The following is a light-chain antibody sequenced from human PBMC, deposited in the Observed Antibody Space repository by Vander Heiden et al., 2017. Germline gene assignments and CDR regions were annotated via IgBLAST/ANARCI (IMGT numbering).Light chain of an antibody. V-gene: IGLV3-1*01. CDR1: KLGDKY. CDR3: QAWDSSTVV. CDR2: QDS. Sequence: YELIQPPPVSVSPGQTASITCSGDKLGDKYACWYQQKPGQSPVLVIYQDSKRPSGIPERFSGSNSGNTATLTISGTQAMDEADYYCQAWDSSTVVFGGGTKLTVL. J-gene: IGLJ2*01.